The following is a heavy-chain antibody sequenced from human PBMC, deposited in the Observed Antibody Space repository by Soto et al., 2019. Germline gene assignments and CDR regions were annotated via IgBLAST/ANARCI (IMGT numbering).Heavy chain of an antibody. D-gene: IGHD6-13*01. J-gene: IGHJ5*02. Sequence: VQLVQSGAEVKKPGASVKVSCKASGYTFTSYGISWVRQAPGQGLEWMGWISAYNGHTNYAQKLQGRVTMTTDTSTSTAHMELRSLRSDDTAVYYWARLTGGGYGAIAAAGPWGQGTLVTVSS. CDR3: ARLTGGGYGAIAAAGP. CDR2: ISAYNGHT. V-gene: IGHV1-18*01. CDR1: GYTFTSYG.